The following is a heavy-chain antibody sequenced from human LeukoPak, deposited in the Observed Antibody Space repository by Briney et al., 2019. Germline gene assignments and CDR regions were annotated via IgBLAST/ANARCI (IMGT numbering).Heavy chain of an antibody. V-gene: IGHV3-23*01. J-gene: IGHJ4*02. Sequence: GRSLRLSCAASGFTFSSYAMSWVRQAPGRGLEWVSAISGSGGSTYYADSVKGRFTISRDNSKNTLYLQMNSLRAEDTAVYYCAKDRGYYDSSGYYSDYWGQGTLVTVSS. CDR2: ISGSGGST. CDR1: GFTFSSYA. D-gene: IGHD3-22*01. CDR3: AKDRGYYDSSGYYSDY.